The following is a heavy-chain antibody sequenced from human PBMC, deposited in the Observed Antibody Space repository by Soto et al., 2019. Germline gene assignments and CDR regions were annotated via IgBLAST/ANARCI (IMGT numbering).Heavy chain of an antibody. J-gene: IGHJ2*01. V-gene: IGHV4-31*03. CDR3: PRDDYDSWSGTRGWYFEL. CDR1: GGSISGGGYY. CDR2: IYYSGST. D-gene: IGHD3-3*01. Sequence: KPSETLSLTCTVSGGSISGGGYYWSWIRQHPGKGREWVGYIYYSGSTYYNPSLKSRVTISVDTSKNQFSLKLSSVTAADTDVYYCPRDDYDSWSGTRGWYFELWGRGTLVTVYS.